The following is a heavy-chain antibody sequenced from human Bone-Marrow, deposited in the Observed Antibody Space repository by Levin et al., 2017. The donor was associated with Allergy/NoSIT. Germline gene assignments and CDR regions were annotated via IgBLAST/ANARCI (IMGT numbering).Heavy chain of an antibody. D-gene: IGHD5-18*01. CDR2: IHHSGTA. Sequence: SETLSLTCDVSGASLDTNYWWTWVRQAPGKGLEWIGEIHHSGTANLSPSVKNRVTMSVDRSENQFSLKLTSVNAADPAVYYCTTGGNPGYSYVLGHWGQGILVTVSS. V-gene: IGHV4-4*02. J-gene: IGHJ1*01. CDR3: TTGGNPGYSYVLGH. CDR1: GASLDTNYW.